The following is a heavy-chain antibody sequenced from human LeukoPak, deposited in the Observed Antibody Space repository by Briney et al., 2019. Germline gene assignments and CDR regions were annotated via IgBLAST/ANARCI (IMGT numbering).Heavy chain of an antibody. J-gene: IGHJ5*02. V-gene: IGHV4-30-2*01. CDR2: IYHSGST. D-gene: IGHD3-10*01. CDR1: GGSISSGGYS. Sequence: SETLSLTCAVSGGSISSGGYSWSWIRQPPGKGLEWIGYIYHSGSTYYNPSLKSRVTISVDRSKNQFSLKLSSVTAADTAVYYCARVVPITMVRGVIPRFWFDPWGQGTLVTVSS. CDR3: ARVVPITMVRGVIPRFWFDP.